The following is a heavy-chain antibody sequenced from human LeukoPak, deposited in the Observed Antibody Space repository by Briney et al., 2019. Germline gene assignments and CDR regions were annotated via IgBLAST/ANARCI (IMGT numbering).Heavy chain of an antibody. CDR3: ATLKKVAFGMNY. CDR2: INSDGSST. CDR1: GFTFSSYW. Sequence: GGSLRLSCAASGFTFSSYWMHWVRQAPGKGLVWVSRINSDGSSTSYADSVKGRFTISRDNAKNTLYLQMNSLRAEDTAVYYCATLKKVAFGMNYWDQGTLVTVSS. D-gene: IGHD3-10*01. J-gene: IGHJ4*02. V-gene: IGHV3-74*01.